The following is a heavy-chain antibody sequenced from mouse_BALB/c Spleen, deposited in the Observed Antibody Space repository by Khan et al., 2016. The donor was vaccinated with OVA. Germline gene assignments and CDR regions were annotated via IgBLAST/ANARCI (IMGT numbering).Heavy chain of an antibody. J-gene: IGHJ3*01. CDR2: ISSTGTYT. V-gene: IGHV5-9*02. Sequence: DVKLVESGGGLVKPGGSLKLSCEVSGFAFNSYDMSWVRQTPEKRLEWVATISSTGTYTYYPDSVKGRFTISRDTARNTLYLQMSSLRSEDTALYYCTRPSYYGNPWFTYWGQGTLVTVSA. D-gene: IGHD2-10*01. CDR1: GFAFNSYD. CDR3: TRPSYYGNPWFTY.